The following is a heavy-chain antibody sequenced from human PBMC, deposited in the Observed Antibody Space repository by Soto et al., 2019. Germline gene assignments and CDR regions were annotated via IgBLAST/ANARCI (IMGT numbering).Heavy chain of an antibody. D-gene: IGHD3-16*01. Sequence: QVQLVQSGAEVKEPGASVRVSCKASGYTFQNYHMHWVRQAPGQGLEWMGIIHPSGETTTYAQRFQGRLAMTRDTSMRTAYMELSSLTSEDPAVYYCARDLWGSWTVDYWGQGTLVTVSS. V-gene: IGHV1-46*02. CDR2: IHPSGETT. CDR3: ARDLWGSWTVDY. CDR1: GYTFQNYH. J-gene: IGHJ4*02.